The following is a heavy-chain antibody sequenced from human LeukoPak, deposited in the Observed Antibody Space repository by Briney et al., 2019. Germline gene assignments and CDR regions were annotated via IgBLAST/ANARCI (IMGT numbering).Heavy chain of an antibody. Sequence: GGSLRLSCAASGFTFSTYGMHWVRQAPGKGLEGVAVIWADGSNRFYADSVKGRFTFSRDNSKNTLSLQMNSLRAEDTAVYYCVKERSPFDAFDIWGQGTMVTVSS. V-gene: IGHV3-33*06. J-gene: IGHJ3*02. CDR3: VKERSPFDAFDI. CDR1: GFTFSTYG. CDR2: IWADGSNR.